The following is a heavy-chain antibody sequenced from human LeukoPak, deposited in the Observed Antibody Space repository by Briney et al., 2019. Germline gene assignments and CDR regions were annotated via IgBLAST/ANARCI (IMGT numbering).Heavy chain of an antibody. V-gene: IGHV4-39*07. J-gene: IGHJ6*02. D-gene: IGHD6-13*01. CDR3: ARGGSSSYDGMDV. Sequence: SETLSLTCTVSGGSISSSSYYWGWIRQPPGKGLEWIGSIYYSGSTYYNPSLKSRVTISVDTSKNQFSLKLSSVTAADTAVYYCARGGSSSYDGMDVWGQGTTVTVSS. CDR1: GGSISSSSYY. CDR2: IYYSGST.